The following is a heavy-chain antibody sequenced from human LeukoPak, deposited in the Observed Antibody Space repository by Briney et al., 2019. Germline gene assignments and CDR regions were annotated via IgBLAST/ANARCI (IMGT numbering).Heavy chain of an antibody. CDR2: IYYSGST. D-gene: IGHD2-21*02. J-gene: IGHJ4*02. V-gene: IGHV4-39*02. CDR3: ARDCGGDCSSDY. CDR1: GGSISSSSYY. Sequence: PSETLSLTCTVSGGSISSSSYYWGWIRQPPGKGLEWIGGIYYSGSTYYNPSLKSRVTISVDTSKNQFSLKLSSVTAADTAVYYCARDCGGDCSSDYWGQGTLVTVSS.